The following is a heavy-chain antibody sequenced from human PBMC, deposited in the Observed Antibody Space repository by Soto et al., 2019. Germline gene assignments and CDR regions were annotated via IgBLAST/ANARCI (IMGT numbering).Heavy chain of an antibody. Sequence: EVQLVESGGDLVQPGGSLRLSCAASGFTFSTYWMHWVRQAPGKGLLWVSRIKTDGTYATYADSVKGRFTISRDNAKNTLSLQMTSLRVEDASVYYCAAGGSGYYANWGQGTLVTVSS. D-gene: IGHD3-22*01. CDR3: AAGGSGYYAN. J-gene: IGHJ4*02. CDR2: IKTDGTYA. V-gene: IGHV3-74*01. CDR1: GFTFSTYW.